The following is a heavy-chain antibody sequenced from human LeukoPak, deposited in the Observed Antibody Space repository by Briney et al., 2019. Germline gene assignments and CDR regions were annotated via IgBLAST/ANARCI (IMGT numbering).Heavy chain of an antibody. CDR2: IRSKAYGGTT. V-gene: IGHV3-49*04. CDR3: TRDLAGYCSSTSCLSLYYYYMDV. CDR1: GFTFGDYA. Sequence: GGSLRLSCTASGFTFGDYAMSWVRQAPGKGLEWVGFIRSKAYGGTTEYAASVKGRFTISRDDSKSIAYLQMNSLKTEDTAVYYCTRDLAGYCSSTSCLSLYYYYMDVWGKGTTVTVSS. J-gene: IGHJ6*03. D-gene: IGHD2-2*01.